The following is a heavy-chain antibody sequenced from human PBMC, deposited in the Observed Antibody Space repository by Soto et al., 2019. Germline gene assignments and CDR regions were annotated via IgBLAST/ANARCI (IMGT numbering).Heavy chain of an antibody. D-gene: IGHD6-13*01. CDR3: AGGERNSSSWQLDC. Sequence: QVQLQQWGAGLLKPSETLSHTCAVYGASFSDYYWTWVRQSPGKGLEWIGEINHSGSTNYNPSLKSRVTISVDTSKKQFSLKVTSLTAADTAVYYCAGGERNSSSWQLDCWGLGSLVTVSS. V-gene: IGHV4-34*02. CDR1: GASFSDYY. CDR2: INHSGST. J-gene: IGHJ4*02.